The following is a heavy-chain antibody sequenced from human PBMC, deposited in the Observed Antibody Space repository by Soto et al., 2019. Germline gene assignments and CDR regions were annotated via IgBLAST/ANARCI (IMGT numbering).Heavy chain of an antibody. CDR1: GGSISSGYYY. Sequence: QVQLQESGPGLVKPSQTLSLTCTFSGGSISSGYYYWSWLSPPQGKGLEWIGYIYYSSSTYYNPSLKSRVTISVDTSKNQFSMKLSSVTAADTAVYYCAREATIAARLDSCGQGTLVTVSS. CDR3: AREATIAARLDS. CDR2: IYYSSST. J-gene: IGHJ4*02. V-gene: IGHV4-30-4*01. D-gene: IGHD6-6*01.